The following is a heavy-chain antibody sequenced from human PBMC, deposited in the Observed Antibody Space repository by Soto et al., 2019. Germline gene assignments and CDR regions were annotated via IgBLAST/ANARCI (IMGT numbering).Heavy chain of an antibody. D-gene: IGHD3-16*02. V-gene: IGHV1-69*02. CDR1: GGTFSSYT. CDR2: IIPILGIA. J-gene: IGHJ3*02. Sequence: QVQLVQSGAEVKKPGSSVKVSCKASGGTFSSYTISWVRQAPGQGFEWMGRIIPILGIANYAQKFQGRVTITADKSTSTAYMELSSLRSEDTAVYYCATSGYDYICGSYRYDAFDIWGQGTMVTVSS. CDR3: ATSGYDYICGSYRYDAFDI.